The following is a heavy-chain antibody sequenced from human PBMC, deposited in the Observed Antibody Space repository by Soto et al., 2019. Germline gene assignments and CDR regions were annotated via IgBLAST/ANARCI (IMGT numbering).Heavy chain of an antibody. D-gene: IGHD2-15*01. CDR2: VSHSGTT. CDR1: GASFTGYY. V-gene: IGHV4-34*01. Sequence: QVRLQQWGAGLLKPSETLSLTCAVYGASFTGYYWTWLRQPPGKGLEWIGEVSHSGTTKYNPSLNGPVPLSLDTSRSQFSLGLTSVTAADTAVYSCARYGGTALWYFDIWGRGTSVSVPS. J-gene: IGHJ2*01. CDR3: ARYGGTALWYFDI.